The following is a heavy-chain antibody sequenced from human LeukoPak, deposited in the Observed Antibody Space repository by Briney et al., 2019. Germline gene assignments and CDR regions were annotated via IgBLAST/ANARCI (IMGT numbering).Heavy chain of an antibody. CDR3: ARGPINGYYPPFDS. V-gene: IGHV4-38-2*02. CDR1: GYSISSGYY. Sequence: PSETLSLTCIVSGYSISSGYYWGWIRQPPGKGLEWIGSIYHSGSTYYNPSLKSRVTISVDTSKKQFSLKLNSLTAADTAVYYCARGPINGYYPPFDSWGQGTLVTVSS. J-gene: IGHJ4*02. CDR2: IYHSGST. D-gene: IGHD3-22*01.